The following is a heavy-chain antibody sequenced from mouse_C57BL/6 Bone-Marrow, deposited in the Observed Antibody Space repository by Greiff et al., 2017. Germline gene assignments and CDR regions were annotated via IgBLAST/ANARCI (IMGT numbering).Heavy chain of an antibody. CDR3: TRDYAMDY. Sequence: VQLQQSGAELVRPGASVKLSCTASGYNFNADYMHWVKQRPEQGLEWIGWIDPENGDTEYASKFKGKATITADTSSNTDYLQLSGLTSEDTAVYYGTRDYAMDYWGQGTSVTVSS. CDR2: IDPENGDT. CDR1: GYNFNADY. V-gene: IGHV14-4*01. J-gene: IGHJ4*01.